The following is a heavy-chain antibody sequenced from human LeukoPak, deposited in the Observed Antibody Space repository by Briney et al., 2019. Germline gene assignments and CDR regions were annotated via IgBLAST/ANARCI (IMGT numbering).Heavy chain of an antibody. D-gene: IGHD3-10*01. V-gene: IGHV3-21*01. Sequence: GGSLRLSCAASGFTFSSYNMNWVRQAPGKGLEWVSSISTASDYIYYADSLKGRFTISRDNAKNSLYLQMNSLRAEDTAVYYCALLGSKLLWRIDYWGQGTLVTVSS. CDR2: ISTASDYI. CDR3: ALLGSKLLWRIDY. CDR1: GFTFSSYN. J-gene: IGHJ4*02.